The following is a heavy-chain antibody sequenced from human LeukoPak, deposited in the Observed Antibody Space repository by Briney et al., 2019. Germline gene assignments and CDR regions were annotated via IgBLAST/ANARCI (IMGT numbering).Heavy chain of an antibody. D-gene: IGHD5-24*01. J-gene: IGHJ4*02. V-gene: IGHV4-59*01. CDR3: ARGTPRDGYNFGY. CDR1: GGSISSYY. CDR2: IYDSVST. Sequence: SETLSLTCTVSGGSISSYYWSWIRQPPGKGLEWIAYIYDSVSTNYNPALKSRVTISVDTSKNQLSLKLMSVTAADTAVYYCARGTPRDGYNFGYWGQGALVTVTS.